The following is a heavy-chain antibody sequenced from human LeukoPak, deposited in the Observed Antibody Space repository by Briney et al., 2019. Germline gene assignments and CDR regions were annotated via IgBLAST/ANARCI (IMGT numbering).Heavy chain of an antibody. Sequence: GGSLRLSCAASGFTFSSYSMNWVRQAPGKGLEWVSSISSSSSYIYYADSVKGRFTISRDNAKNSLYLQMNSLRAEDTAVYYCARDGDYGDYIDYWGQGTLVTVSS. CDR2: ISSSSSYI. CDR1: GFTFSSYS. D-gene: IGHD4-17*01. V-gene: IGHV3-21*01. J-gene: IGHJ4*02. CDR3: ARDGDYGDYIDY.